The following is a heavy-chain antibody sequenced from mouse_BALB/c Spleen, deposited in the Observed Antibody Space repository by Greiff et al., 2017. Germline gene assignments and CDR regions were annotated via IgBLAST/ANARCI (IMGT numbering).Heavy chain of an antibody. J-gene: IGHJ2*01. CDR1: GYTFSSYW. V-gene: IGHV1-9*01. D-gene: IGHD1-2*01. CDR3: AMITTATLSDY. CDR2: ILPGSGST. Sequence: QVQLQQSGAELMKPGASVKISCKATGYTFSSYWIEWVKQRPGHGLEWIGEILPGSGSTNYNEKFKGKATFTADTSSNTAYMQLSSLTSEDSAVYYGAMITTATLSDYWGQGTTLTVSS.